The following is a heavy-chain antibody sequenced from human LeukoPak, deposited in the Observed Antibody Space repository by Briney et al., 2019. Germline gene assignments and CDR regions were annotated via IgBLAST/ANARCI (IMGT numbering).Heavy chain of an antibody. Sequence: PGGCLRLSCTPPGFTFSEHSMNWVRQAPGKGLEWVSYISMKSKSIYYADSVRGRFIISRDNGKNSLSLQMNSLTAEDTAIYYCARDGSPSFYYYYMDVWGKGTTVTVSS. CDR1: GFTFSEHS. D-gene: IGHD2-2*03. V-gene: IGHV3-48*01. CDR3: ARDGSPSFYYYYMDV. CDR2: ISMKSKSI. J-gene: IGHJ6*03.